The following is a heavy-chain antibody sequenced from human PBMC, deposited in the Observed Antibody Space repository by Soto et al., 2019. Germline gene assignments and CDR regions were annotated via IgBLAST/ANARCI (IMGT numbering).Heavy chain of an antibody. CDR3: ARAQRAVFGVVISPNYYYYGMDV. J-gene: IGHJ6*02. CDR2: IVVGSGNT. Sequence: SVKVSCKASGFTFTSSAVQWVRQARGQRLEWIGWIVVGSGNTNYAQKFQERVTITRDMSTSTAYMELRSLRSDDTAVYYCARAQRAVFGVVISPNYYYYGMDVWGQGTTVTVSS. V-gene: IGHV1-58*01. D-gene: IGHD3-3*01. CDR1: GFTFTSSA.